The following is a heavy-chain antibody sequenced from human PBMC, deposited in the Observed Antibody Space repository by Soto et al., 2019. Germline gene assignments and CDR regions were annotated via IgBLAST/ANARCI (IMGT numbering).Heavy chain of an antibody. V-gene: IGHV3-30-3*01. CDR1: GFTFSSYA. CDR2: ISYDGSNK. CDR3: ARSDDYGDYADAFDI. J-gene: IGHJ3*02. Sequence: QVQLVESGGGVVQPGRSLRLSCAASGFTFSSYAMHWVRQAPGKGLEWVAVISYDGSNKYYADSVKGRFTISRDNSKNTLYLQMNSLRAEDTAVYYSARSDDYGDYADAFDILGQGTMVTVSS. D-gene: IGHD4-17*01.